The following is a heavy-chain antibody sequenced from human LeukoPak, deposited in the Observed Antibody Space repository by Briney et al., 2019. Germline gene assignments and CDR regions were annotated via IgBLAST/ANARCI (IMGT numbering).Heavy chain of an antibody. CDR3: ARDLLEWYFDY. V-gene: IGHV3-66*01. CDR1: GLTVGSTY. J-gene: IGHJ4*02. D-gene: IGHD3-3*01. Sequence: GGSLRLSCAASGLTVGSTYMSWVRQTPGKGLEWVSVIYSGGSTYYADSVKGRFTISRDNSKNTLYLQMNSLRAEDTAVYYCARDLLEWYFDYWGQGTLVTVSS. CDR2: IYSGGST.